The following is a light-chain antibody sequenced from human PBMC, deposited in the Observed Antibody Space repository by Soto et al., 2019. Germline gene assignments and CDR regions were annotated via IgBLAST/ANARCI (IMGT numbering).Light chain of an antibody. CDR3: HQYYSTPPA. V-gene: IGKV4-1*01. CDR2: WAS. J-gene: IGKJ2*01. CDR1: QSVLYNSNNKNY. Sequence: DIVMTQSPDSLALSLGERATINCKSSQSVLYNSNNKNYLAWYQLKPGQPPKLLIYWASTRESWVPDRFSGSGSGTDFTLTISSLQAEDVAVYYCHQYYSTPPAFGQGTKLEIK.